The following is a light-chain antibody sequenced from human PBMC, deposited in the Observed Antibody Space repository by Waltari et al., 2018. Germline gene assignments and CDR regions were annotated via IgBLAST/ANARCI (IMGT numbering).Light chain of an antibody. CDR3: SSYAGSNNVV. CDR2: EVS. V-gene: IGLV2-8*01. J-gene: IGLJ2*01. Sequence: QSALTQPPSASGSPGQSVTISCTGTSSDVGRYNYVSCYQQHPGKAPKLMFYEVSKRPSGVPARLSGSKSGNTASLTVSGLQAEDEADYYCSSYAGSNNVVFGGGTKLTVL. CDR1: SSDVGRYNY.